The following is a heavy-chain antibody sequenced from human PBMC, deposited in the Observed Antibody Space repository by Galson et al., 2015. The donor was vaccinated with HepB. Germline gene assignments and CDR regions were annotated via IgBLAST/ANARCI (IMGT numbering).Heavy chain of an antibody. J-gene: IGHJ4*02. CDR1: GYSFTSYW. Sequence: QSGAEVKKPGESLRISCKGSGYSFTSYWISWVRQMPGKGLEWMGRIDPSDSYTNYSPSFQGHVTISADESISTAYLQWSSLKASDTAMYYCARHVLGTGRVGGFDYWGQGTLVTVSS. CDR3: ARHVLGTGRVGGFDY. D-gene: IGHD3-16*01. V-gene: IGHV5-10-1*01. CDR2: IDPSDSYT.